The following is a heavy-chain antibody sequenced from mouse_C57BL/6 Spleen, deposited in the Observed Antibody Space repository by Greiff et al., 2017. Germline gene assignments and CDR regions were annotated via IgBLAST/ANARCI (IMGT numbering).Heavy chain of an antibody. D-gene: IGHD2-5*01. V-gene: IGHV1-37*01. CDR1: GYSFTGYF. CDR3: ARSRGYYSNSFDY. Sequence: EVQLQESGPELVKPGASVKISCKASGYSFTGYFMNWVKQSHGKSLEWIGLINPYNGDTFYNQKFKGKATLTVDKSSRTAHMELLILTSEDFAVYCCARSRGYYSNSFDYWGQGTTLTVSS. J-gene: IGHJ2*01. CDR2: INPYNGDT.